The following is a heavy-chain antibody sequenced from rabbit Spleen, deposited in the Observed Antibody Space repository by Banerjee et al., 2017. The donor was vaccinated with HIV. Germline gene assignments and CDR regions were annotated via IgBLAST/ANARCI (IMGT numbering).Heavy chain of an antibody. J-gene: IGHJ6*01. CDR2: IYGGSSGST. V-gene: IGHV1S40*01. Sequence: QSLEESGGGLVQPEGSLTLTCTASGFSFSSSYYMCWVRQAPGKGLEWIACIYGGSSGSTYYASWAKGRFTISKASSTTVTLQMTSLTAADTATYFCARDSGSSFSSYGMDLWGPGTLVTVS. D-gene: IGHD8-1*01. CDR3: ARDSGSSFSSYGMDL. CDR1: GFSFSSSYY.